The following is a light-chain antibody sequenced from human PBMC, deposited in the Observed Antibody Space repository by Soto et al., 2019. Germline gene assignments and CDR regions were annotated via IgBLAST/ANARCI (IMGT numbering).Light chain of an antibody. V-gene: IGKV1-17*01. CDR3: QHYNSYSEA. CDR2: AAS. CDR1: RDVGSD. J-gene: IGKJ1*01. Sequence: QMTQSPSSLSASVGGKIIITCRASRDVGSDVSWYQQKPGQAPKLLIYAASNLYTGVPSRFSGSGSGTEFTLPISSLQPDDFATYYCQHYNSYSEAFGQGTKVE.